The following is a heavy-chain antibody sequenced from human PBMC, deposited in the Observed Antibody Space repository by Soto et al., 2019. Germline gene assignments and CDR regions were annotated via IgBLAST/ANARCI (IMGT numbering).Heavy chain of an antibody. CDR1: GFTFSSYG. Sequence: QVQLVESGGGVVQPRRSLRLSCAASGFTFSSYGMHWVRQAPGKGLEWVAVIWYDGSNKYYADSVKGRFTISRDNSKNTLYVQMNSLRAEDTAVYYCAAGGTGAFDLWGRGTLVTVSS. J-gene: IGHJ2*01. CDR2: IWYDGSNK. D-gene: IGHD7-27*01. V-gene: IGHV3-33*01. CDR3: AAGGTGAFDL.